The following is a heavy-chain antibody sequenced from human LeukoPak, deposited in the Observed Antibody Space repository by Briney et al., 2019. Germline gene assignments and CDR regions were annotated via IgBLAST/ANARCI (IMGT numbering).Heavy chain of an antibody. CDR2: IKQDGSEK. CDR3: AKAQGDYYYDSSGYYDWFDP. J-gene: IGHJ5*02. V-gene: IGHV3-7*01. D-gene: IGHD3-22*01. Sequence: PGGSLRLSCAASGFTFSSYGMHWVRQAPGKGLEWVANIKQDGSEKYYVDSVKGRFTISRDNAKNSLYLQMNSLRAEDTAVYYCAKAQGDYYYDSSGYYDWFDPWGQGTLVTVSS. CDR1: GFTFSSYG.